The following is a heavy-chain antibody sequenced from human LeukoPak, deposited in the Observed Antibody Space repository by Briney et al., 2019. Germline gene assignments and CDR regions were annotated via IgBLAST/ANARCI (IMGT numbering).Heavy chain of an antibody. J-gene: IGHJ1*01. D-gene: IGHD6-19*01. V-gene: IGHV3-23*01. CDR1: GFTFSSYA. CDR3: AKGPYSSGWYPYFQH. CDR2: ISGSGGST. Sequence: GGSLRLSCAASGFTFSSYAMSWVRQAPGKGLEWVSAISGSGGSTYYADSVKGRFTISRDNSKNTLYLQMNSLRAEDTAVYYCAKGPYSSGWYPYFQHWGQGTLVTVSS.